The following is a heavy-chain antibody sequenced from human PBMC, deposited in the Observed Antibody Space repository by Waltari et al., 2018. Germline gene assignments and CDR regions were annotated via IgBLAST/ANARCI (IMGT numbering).Heavy chain of an antibody. D-gene: IGHD3-9*01. Sequence: QVRLVQSGDEIKEPGASVKVSCKASGYTFTSYGISWLQRAPGQGPEWMGWVSPYDGNTNYAQKVQGRVTMTTDTSTTTAYMELRSLTSDDTAMYYCARGDDILTDYYKGLDYWGQGTLVTVSS. CDR3: ARGDDILTDYYKGLDY. CDR2: VSPYDGNT. CDR1: GYTFTSYG. J-gene: IGHJ4*02. V-gene: IGHV1-18*01.